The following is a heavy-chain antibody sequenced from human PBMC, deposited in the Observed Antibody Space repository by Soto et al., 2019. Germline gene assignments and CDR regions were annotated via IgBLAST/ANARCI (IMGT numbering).Heavy chain of an antibody. CDR3: AKEITMIVVVSPAPGDY. CDR1: GFTFSSYG. V-gene: IGHV3-30*18. D-gene: IGHD3-22*01. Sequence: GGSLRLSCAASGFTFSSYGMHWVRQDPGKGLEWVAVISYDGSNKYYADSVKGRFTISRDNSKNTLYLQMNSLRAEDTAVYYCAKEITMIVVVSPAPGDYWGQGTLVTVSS. J-gene: IGHJ4*02. CDR2: ISYDGSNK.